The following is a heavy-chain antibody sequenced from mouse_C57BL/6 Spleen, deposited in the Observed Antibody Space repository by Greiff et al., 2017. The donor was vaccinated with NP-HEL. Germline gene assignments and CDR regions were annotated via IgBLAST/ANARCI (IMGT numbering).Heavy chain of an antibody. J-gene: IGHJ3*01. Sequence: QVQLKESGPGLVQPSQSLSITCTVSGFSLTSYGVHWVRQSPGKGLEWLGVIWRGGSTDYNAAFMSRLSITKDNSKSQVFFKMNSLQADDTAIYYCAKNSDGYSNYAADWGQGTLVTVSA. CDR3: AKNSDGYSNYAAD. V-gene: IGHV2-5*01. CDR1: GFSLTSYG. CDR2: IWRGGST. D-gene: IGHD2-5*01.